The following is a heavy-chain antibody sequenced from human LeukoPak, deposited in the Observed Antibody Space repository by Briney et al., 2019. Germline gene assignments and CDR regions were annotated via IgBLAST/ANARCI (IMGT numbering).Heavy chain of an antibody. D-gene: IGHD2-8*01. CDR2: ISSSSDTI. J-gene: IGHJ6*03. CDR3: ARDHTRYCTNGVCTYYYYMDV. Sequence: GGSLRLSCAASGFTFSSYNMNWVRQAPGKGLEWVSYISSSSDTIYYADSVKGRFTISRDNAKNSLYLQMNSLRAEDTAVYYCARDHTRYCTNGVCTYYYYMDVWGKGTTVTVSS. V-gene: IGHV3-48*01. CDR1: GFTFSSYN.